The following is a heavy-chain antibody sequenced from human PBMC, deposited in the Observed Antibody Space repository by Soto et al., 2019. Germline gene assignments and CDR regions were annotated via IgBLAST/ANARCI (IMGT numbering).Heavy chain of an antibody. J-gene: IGHJ4*02. CDR1: GFTFSSYG. CDR2: IWYDGSNK. CDR3: ARAFSSSWSVPALD. Sequence: QVQLVESGGGGVQPGRSLRLSCAASGFTFSSYGMHWVRLAPGKGLEWVAVIWYDGSNKYYADSVKGRFTISRDNSKNTLYLQMNSLRAEDTAVYYCARAFSSSWSVPALDWGQGTLVTVSS. V-gene: IGHV3-33*01. D-gene: IGHD6-13*01.